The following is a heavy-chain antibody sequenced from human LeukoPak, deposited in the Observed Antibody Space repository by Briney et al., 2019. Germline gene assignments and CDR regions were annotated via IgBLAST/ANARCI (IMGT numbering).Heavy chain of an antibody. V-gene: IGHV3-30*18. Sequence: GGSLRLSRAASGFTFTTFGIHWVRQAPGKGLEWVAAISPDGNIEYYTDSVKGRFTISRDNSKNMIYLQMNSLRGEDSAVYYCAKINNDDDYWGQGTLVTVSS. CDR2: ISPDGNIE. CDR1: GFTFTTFG. CDR3: AKINNDDDY. J-gene: IGHJ4*02. D-gene: IGHD1/OR15-1a*01.